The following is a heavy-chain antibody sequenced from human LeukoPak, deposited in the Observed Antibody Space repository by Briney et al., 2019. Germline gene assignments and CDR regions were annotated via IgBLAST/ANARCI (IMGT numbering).Heavy chain of an antibody. D-gene: IGHD1-7*01. Sequence: SETLSLTCTVSGCSISSYYWSWIRQPPGKGLEWIGYIYYSGSTNYNPSLKSRVTISVDTSKNQFSLKLSSVTAADTAVYYCAREELREFDYWGQGTLVTVSS. J-gene: IGHJ4*02. CDR2: IYYSGST. V-gene: IGHV4-59*01. CDR1: GCSISSYY. CDR3: AREELREFDY.